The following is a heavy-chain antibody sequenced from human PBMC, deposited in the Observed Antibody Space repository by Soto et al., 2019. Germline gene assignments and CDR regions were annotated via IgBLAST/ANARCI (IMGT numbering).Heavy chain of an antibody. J-gene: IGHJ5*02. CDR1: GYTFTSYD. Sequence: QVQLVQSGAEVKKPGASVKVSCKASGYTFTSYDISWVRQAPGQGLEWVGWMSTSNGNTNYAQKLQGRVTMTTDTSTSTANMGLRSLRPDDTAVYFCARDRNWVDPWGQGTLVTVS. CDR3: ARDRNWVDP. CDR2: MSTSNGNT. V-gene: IGHV1-18*01.